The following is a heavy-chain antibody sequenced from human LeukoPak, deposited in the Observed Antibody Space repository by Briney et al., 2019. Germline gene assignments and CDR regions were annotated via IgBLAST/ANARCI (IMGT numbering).Heavy chain of an antibody. V-gene: IGHV4-59*01. D-gene: IGHD3-10*01. CDR2: VYYTGSS. CDR1: GDSISSSY. Sequence: PPETLSLTCTVSGDSISSSYWSWIRQPPGKGLEWIGYVYYTGSSYYNPSLKSRATTSIDMSKNQFSLKLTSMTAADTAVYYCAGYGSGSYYKAFDFWGQGILVTVSS. J-gene: IGHJ4*02. CDR3: AGYGSGSYYKAFDF.